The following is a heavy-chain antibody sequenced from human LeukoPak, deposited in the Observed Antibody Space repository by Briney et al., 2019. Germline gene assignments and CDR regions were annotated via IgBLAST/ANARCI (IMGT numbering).Heavy chain of an antibody. CDR1: EFTFTDYY. J-gene: IGHJ5*02. V-gene: IGHV3-11*04. CDR3: VRGAYCRTISCYGVLNWFDP. Sequence: GGSLRLSCVASEFTFTDYYMTWIRQAPGKGLEWVSSISSSGSNVYYADSVKGRFTISRDNAKNSLSLQMNSLRAEDTAVYYCVRGAYCRTISCYGVLNWFDPWGQGTLVTVSS. CDR2: ISSSGSNV. D-gene: IGHD2-2*01.